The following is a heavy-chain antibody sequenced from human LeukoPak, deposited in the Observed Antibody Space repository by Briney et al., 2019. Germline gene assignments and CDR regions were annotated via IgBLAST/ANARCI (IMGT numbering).Heavy chain of an antibody. CDR2: IIPIFGTA. CDR3: ARSIVATVEMFDY. CDR1: GGTFSSCA. Sequence: SVKVSCKASGGTFSSCAISWVRQAPGQGLEWMGGIIPIFGTANYAQKFQGRVTITADESTSTAYMELSSLRSEDTAVYYCARSIVATVEMFDYWGQGTLVTVSS. D-gene: IGHD5-12*01. V-gene: IGHV1-69*13. J-gene: IGHJ4*02.